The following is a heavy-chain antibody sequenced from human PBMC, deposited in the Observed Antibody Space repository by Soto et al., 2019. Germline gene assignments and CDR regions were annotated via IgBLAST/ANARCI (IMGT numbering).Heavy chain of an antibody. Sequence: QVQLVQSGAEVKEPGSSVKVSCKASGGTFADFIMNWVRQTPGQGLEWMGGIVPMFGTATYAEKFKRRVTISATGSTSTAYMELTSLRSEDTAVYYCARNGTYSSSLSQYSGMDVWGQGTTVTVS. CDR1: GGTFADFI. D-gene: IGHD6-6*01. CDR2: IVPMFGTA. CDR3: ARNGTYSSSLSQYSGMDV. V-gene: IGHV1-69*01. J-gene: IGHJ6*02.